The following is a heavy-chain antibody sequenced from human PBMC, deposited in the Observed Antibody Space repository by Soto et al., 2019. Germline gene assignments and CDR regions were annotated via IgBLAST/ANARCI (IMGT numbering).Heavy chain of an antibody. D-gene: IGHD3-9*01. CDR1: GYTFTSYG. CDR2: ISAYNGNT. V-gene: IGHV1-18*04. J-gene: IGHJ6*02. Sequence: GASVKVSCKASGYTFTSYGISWVRQAPGQGLEWMGWISAYNGNTNYAQKLQGRVTMTTDTSTSTAYMELRSLRSDDTAVYYCARGRYFDWLLPDSYYYGMDVWGQGTTLTVSS. CDR3: ARGRYFDWLLPDSYYYGMDV.